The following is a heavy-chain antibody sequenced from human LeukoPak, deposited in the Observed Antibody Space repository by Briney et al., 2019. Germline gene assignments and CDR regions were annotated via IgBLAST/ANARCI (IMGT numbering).Heavy chain of an antibody. CDR3: ARSPIAAAGNGAFDI. CDR2: ISYDGSNK. Sequence: GRSLRLSCAASGFTFSSYAMHWVRQAPGKGLEWVAVISYDGSNKYYADSVKGRFTISRDNSKNTLYLQMNSLRAEDTAVYYCARSPIAAAGNGAFDIWGQGTMVTVSS. J-gene: IGHJ3*02. CDR1: GFTFSSYA. V-gene: IGHV3-30-3*01. D-gene: IGHD6-13*01.